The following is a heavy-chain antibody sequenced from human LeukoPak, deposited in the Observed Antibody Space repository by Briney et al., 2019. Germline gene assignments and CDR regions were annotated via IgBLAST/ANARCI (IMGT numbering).Heavy chain of an antibody. CDR3: ARVVVVPAAPNWFDP. V-gene: IGHV1-2*02. CDR1: GYTFTGYY. CDR2: INPNSGGT. Sequence: ASVKVSCKASGYTFTGYYMHWVRQAPGQGIEWMGWINPNSGGTNYAQKFQGRVTMTRDTSISTAYMELSRLRSDDTAVYYCARVVVVPAAPNWFDPWGQGTLVTVSS. J-gene: IGHJ5*02. D-gene: IGHD2-2*01.